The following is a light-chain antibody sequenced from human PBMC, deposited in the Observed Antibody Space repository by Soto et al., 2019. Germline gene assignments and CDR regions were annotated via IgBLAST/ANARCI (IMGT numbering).Light chain of an antibody. CDR1: SSDVGGYNY. CDR2: EVS. Sequence: QSVLTQPASVSGSPGQSITISCTVTSSDVGGYNYVSWYQQHPGKAPKLMIYEVSNRPSGVSNRFSGSKSGNTASLTISGLQDEDEADYYCSSYTSSSTLYVFGTGTKLTVL. V-gene: IGLV2-14*01. CDR3: SSYTSSSTLYV. J-gene: IGLJ1*01.